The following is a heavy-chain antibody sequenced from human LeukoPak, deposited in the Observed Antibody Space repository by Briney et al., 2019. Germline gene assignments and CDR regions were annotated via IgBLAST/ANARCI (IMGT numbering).Heavy chain of an antibody. CDR2: INHSGST. Sequence: SETLSLTCAVYGGSFSGYYWSWIRQPPGKGLEWIGEINHSGSTNYNPSLKSRVTISVDTSKNQFSLKVSSVTAADTAVYYCARRGYSSSWYYFDYWGQGTLVTVSS. CDR1: GGSFSGYY. CDR3: ARRGYSSSWYYFDY. J-gene: IGHJ4*02. D-gene: IGHD6-13*01. V-gene: IGHV4-34*01.